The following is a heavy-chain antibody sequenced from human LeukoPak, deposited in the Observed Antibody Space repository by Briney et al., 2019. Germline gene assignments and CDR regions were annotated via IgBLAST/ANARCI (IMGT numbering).Heavy chain of an antibody. CDR2: ISGSGGST. J-gene: IGHJ6*03. V-gene: IGHV3-23*01. Sequence: GGSLRLSCAASGFTFSSYAMSWVRQAPGKGLEWVPAISGSGGSTYYADSVKGRFTISRDNSKNTLYLQMNSLRAEDTAVYYCAKNGRYDFWSGYSPRYYMDVWGKGTTVTVSS. CDR3: AKNGRYDFWSGYSPRYYMDV. CDR1: GFTFSSYA. D-gene: IGHD3-3*01.